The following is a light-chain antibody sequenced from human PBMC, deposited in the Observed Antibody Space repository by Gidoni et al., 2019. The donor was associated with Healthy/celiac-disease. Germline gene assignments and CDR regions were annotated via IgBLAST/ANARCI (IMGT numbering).Light chain of an antibody. V-gene: IGKV1D-13*01. CDR2: DAS. CDR3: QQCSDYSPT. Sequence: AIQLTHSPSSLSASVGDRVTITCRASQDIHNPLAWYQQKPGKAPELLIYDASSLQSGVPSRFSGSASGTDFTLTIDSLQPEDFATYFCQQCSDYSPTFXGXTKVEIK. CDR1: QDIHNP. J-gene: IGKJ4*01.